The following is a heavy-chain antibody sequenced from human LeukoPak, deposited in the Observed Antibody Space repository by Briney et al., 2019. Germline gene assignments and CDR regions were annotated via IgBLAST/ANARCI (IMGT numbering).Heavy chain of an antibody. CDR1: GYTFTSYD. Sequence: ASVTVSCKASGYTFTSYDINWVRQAPGQGLEWMGWMNPNSGNTGYAQKFQGRVTMTRNTSISTAYMELSSLRSEDTAVYYCAKARYYDFWSATIEKTNWFDPWGQGTLVTVSS. J-gene: IGHJ5*02. V-gene: IGHV1-8*01. D-gene: IGHD3-3*01. CDR2: MNPNSGNT. CDR3: AKARYYDFWSATIEKTNWFDP.